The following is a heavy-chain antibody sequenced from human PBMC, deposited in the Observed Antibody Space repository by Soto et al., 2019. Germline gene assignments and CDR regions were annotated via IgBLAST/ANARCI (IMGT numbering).Heavy chain of an antibody. CDR3: ARESGSYYTNFDY. D-gene: IGHD1-26*01. CDR1: GGTFSSYA. J-gene: IGHJ4*02. V-gene: IGHV1-69*13. CDR2: IIPIFGTA. Sequence: ASVKVSCKASGGTFSSYAISWVRQAPGQGLEWMGGIIPIFGTANYAQKFQGRVTITADESTSTAYMELSSLRSEDTAVYYCARESGSYYTNFDYWGQGTLVTVSS.